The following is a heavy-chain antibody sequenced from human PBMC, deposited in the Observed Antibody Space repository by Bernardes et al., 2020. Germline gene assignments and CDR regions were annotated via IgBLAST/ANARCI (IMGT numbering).Heavy chain of an antibody. V-gene: IGHV3-48*01. CDR3: ARDSTSYFGAFDP. J-gene: IGHJ3*01. CDR1: GFTLRDYY. D-gene: IGHD2-2*01. Sequence: GFLSRPRAAPGFTLRDYYVNRVRPAPGKGLAWVSYICISTSTKYYADPVKGRFTISRDNAKNFLYLQMKSQGAGDTAVYYCARDSTSYFGAFDPWGQGTMVTVSS. CDR2: ICISTSTK.